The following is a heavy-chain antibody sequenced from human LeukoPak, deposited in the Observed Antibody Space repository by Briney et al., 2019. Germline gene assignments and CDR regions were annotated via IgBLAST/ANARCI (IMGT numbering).Heavy chain of an antibody. V-gene: IGHV3-15*01. D-gene: IGHD2-15*01. J-gene: IGHJ3*02. CDR2: IKSKTDGGTT. Sequence: GGSLRLSCAASGFTFSNAWMSWVRQAPGKGLEWVGRIKSKTDGGTTDYAAPVKGRFTISRDDSKNTLYLQMNSLRAGDTAVYYCARSGWWHLYAFDIWGQGTMVTVSS. CDR3: ARSGWWHLYAFDI. CDR1: GFTFSNAW.